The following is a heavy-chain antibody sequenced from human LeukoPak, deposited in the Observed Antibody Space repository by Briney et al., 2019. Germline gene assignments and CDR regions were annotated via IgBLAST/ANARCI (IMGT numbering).Heavy chain of an antibody. J-gene: IGHJ2*01. CDR1: GYTFTGYY. D-gene: IGHD3-22*01. V-gene: IGHV1-2*02. CDR3: ARGGSGSRYWYFDL. Sequence: GASVKVSCKASGYTFTGYYIHWVRQAPGQGLEWMGWINPNSGGTNYAQKFQGRVTMARDTSISTAYMELSRLRSDDTAVYYCARGGSGSRYWYFDLWGRGTLVTVSS. CDR2: INPNSGGT.